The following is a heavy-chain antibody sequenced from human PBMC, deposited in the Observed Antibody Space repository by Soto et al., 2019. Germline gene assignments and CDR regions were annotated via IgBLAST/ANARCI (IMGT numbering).Heavy chain of an antibody. J-gene: IGHJ4*02. CDR3: ARDPRGDYDSSCYSPY. Sequence: QVQLVQSGAEVKKPGSSVKVSCKASGGTFSSYAISWVRQAPGQGLEWMGGIIPIFGTANYAQKFQGRVTITADESTSTAYKSLSSLRSEDTAVYYCARDPRGDYDSSCYSPYWGQGTLVTVSS. CDR2: IIPIFGTA. D-gene: IGHD3-22*01. V-gene: IGHV1-69*01. CDR1: GGTFSSYA.